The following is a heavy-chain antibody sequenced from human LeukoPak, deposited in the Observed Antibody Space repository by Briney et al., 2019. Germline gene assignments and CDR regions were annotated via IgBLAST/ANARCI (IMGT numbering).Heavy chain of an antibody. D-gene: IGHD1-7*01. CDR2: INPDGGGT. CDR3: ARGLLRELKGFDP. CDR1: GYTFSASY. Sequence: ASVKVSCKASGYTFSASYMHWVRQAPRQGLEWMAWINPDGGGTTYAQNFEGRVTVTRDTSISTVYMDLNSLKSDDTAVYYCARGLLRELKGFDPWGQGTLVTVSS. J-gene: IGHJ5*02. V-gene: IGHV1-2*02.